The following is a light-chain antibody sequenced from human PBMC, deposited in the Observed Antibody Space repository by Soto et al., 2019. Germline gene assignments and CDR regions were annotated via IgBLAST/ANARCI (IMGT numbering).Light chain of an antibody. Sequence: QSALTQPASVSGSPGQSITISCTGTSSDVGGYNYVSWYQQHPGKAPKLMIYDVNNRPSGVSNRFSGSKSANTASLTISGLQAEDEADYYCSSYTGSSTYVVFGGGTKLTVL. CDR2: DVN. V-gene: IGLV2-14*01. CDR3: SSYTGSSTYVV. J-gene: IGLJ2*01. CDR1: SSDVGGYNY.